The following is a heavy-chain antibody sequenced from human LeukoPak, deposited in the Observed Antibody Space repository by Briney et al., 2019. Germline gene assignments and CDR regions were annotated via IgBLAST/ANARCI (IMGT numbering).Heavy chain of an antibody. Sequence: PGGSLRLSCAASGFTFSSYGMHWVRQAPGKGLEWVAVIWYDGSNKYYADSVKGRFTISRDNSKNTLYLQMNSLRAEDTAVYYCARDLVVRGPRYGMDVWGQGTTVTVSS. D-gene: IGHD3-10*01. J-gene: IGHJ6*02. CDR3: ARDLVVRGPRYGMDV. CDR2: IWYDGSNK. CDR1: GFTFSSYG. V-gene: IGHV3-33*01.